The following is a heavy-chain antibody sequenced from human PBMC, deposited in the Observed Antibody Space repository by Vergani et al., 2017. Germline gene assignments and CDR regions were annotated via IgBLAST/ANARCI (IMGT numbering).Heavy chain of an antibody. V-gene: IGHV3-30*18. CDR2: ISYDGSNK. D-gene: IGHD2-21*02. Sequence: QVQLVQSGAEVKKPGSSVKVSCKASGFTFSSYGMHWVRQAPGKGLEWVAVISYDGSNKYYADSVKGRFTISRDNSKNTLYLQMNSLRAEDTAVYYCAKDLGGGIVVVTALDYWGQGTLVTVSS. CDR1: GFTFSSYG. J-gene: IGHJ4*02. CDR3: AKDLGGGIVVVTALDY.